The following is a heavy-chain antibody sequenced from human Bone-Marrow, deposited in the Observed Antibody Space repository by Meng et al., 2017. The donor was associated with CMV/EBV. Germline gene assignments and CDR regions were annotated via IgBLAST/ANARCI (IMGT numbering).Heavy chain of an antibody. J-gene: IGHJ3*02. CDR1: GFTFSSYE. CDR3: AKDTNYDFWSGNHACDI. Sequence: GESLKISCAASGFTFSSYEMNWVRQAPGKGLEWVSYISSSGSTIYYADSVKGRFTISRDNAKNSLYLQMNSLRAEDTALYYCAKDTNYDFWSGNHACDIWGQGTMVTVSS. D-gene: IGHD3-3*01. CDR2: ISSSGSTI. V-gene: IGHV3-48*03.